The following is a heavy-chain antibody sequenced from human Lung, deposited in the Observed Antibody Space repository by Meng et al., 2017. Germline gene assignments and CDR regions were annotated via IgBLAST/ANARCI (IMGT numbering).Heavy chain of an antibody. D-gene: IGHD6-13*01. Sequence: VPLVESGGGLVTPGGSLRLSCVASGFSFTDAWMSWVRQAPGKGLEWVGRIKSNSDGGTTDYAAPVQGRFTISRDDSKNTLYLQMNSLITEDTAVYFRATGAAAADHWGQGTLVTVSS. V-gene: IGHV3-15*01. CDR2: IKSNSDGGTT. CDR3: ATGAAAADH. CDR1: GFSFTDAW. J-gene: IGHJ4*02.